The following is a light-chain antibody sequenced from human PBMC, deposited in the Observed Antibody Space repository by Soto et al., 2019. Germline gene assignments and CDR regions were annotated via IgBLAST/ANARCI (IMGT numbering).Light chain of an antibody. Sequence: IQMTQSPSSLSASVGDRVTITRQATEDIRKYLNWYQQKPGKAPKLLIYDASSWETGVPSRFSGSGSGTDFTLTISSLQPEDFAIYYCQQYDNLPLIFGQGTRLEIK. J-gene: IGKJ5*01. CDR2: DAS. CDR1: EDIRKY. CDR3: QQYDNLPLI. V-gene: IGKV1-33*01.